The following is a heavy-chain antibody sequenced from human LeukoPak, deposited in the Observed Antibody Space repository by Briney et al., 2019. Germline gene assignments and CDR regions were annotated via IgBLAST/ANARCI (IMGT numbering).Heavy chain of an antibody. CDR1: GAPVSNYY. Sequence: SETLSLTCRVSGAPVSNYYWSWIRQSPGKGLEWIGFFHYSGSTNYNPSLNSRVTTSIDTSMNQLSLTLVSVTAADTAVYFCARHHDGGPKLRLDFWGLGVLVTVSS. CDR3: ARHHDGGPKLRLDF. V-gene: IGHV4-59*08. J-gene: IGHJ4*02. CDR2: FHYSGST. D-gene: IGHD2-15*01.